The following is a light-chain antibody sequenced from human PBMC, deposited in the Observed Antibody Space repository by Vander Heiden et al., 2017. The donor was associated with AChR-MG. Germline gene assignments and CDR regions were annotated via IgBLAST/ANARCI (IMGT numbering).Light chain of an antibody. CDR3: QQSYSTPT. J-gene: IGKJ1*01. CDR2: SAS. Sequence: DIQMTQSPSSLSASVGDRVTITCRASQSISTFLHWYQRKPGKAPKLLIYSASKLESGVPSRFTGSGSGTDFTLTITRRQPEDFANYYWQQSYSTPTFGQGTKVET. CDR1: QSISTF. V-gene: IGKV1-39*01.